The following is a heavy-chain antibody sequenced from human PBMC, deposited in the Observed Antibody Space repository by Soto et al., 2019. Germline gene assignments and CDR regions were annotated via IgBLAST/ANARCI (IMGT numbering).Heavy chain of an antibody. CDR2: IRSKAYGGTT. V-gene: IGHV3-49*03. Sequence: GGSLRLSCTASGFTFGDYAMSWFRQAPGKGLEWVGFIRSKAYGGTTEYAASVKGRFTISRDDSKSIAYLQMNSLKTEDTAVYYCTRDRVAAGGWARALGYWGQGTLVTVSS. CDR1: GFTFGDYA. D-gene: IGHD3-16*01. J-gene: IGHJ4*02. CDR3: TRDRVAAGGWARALGY.